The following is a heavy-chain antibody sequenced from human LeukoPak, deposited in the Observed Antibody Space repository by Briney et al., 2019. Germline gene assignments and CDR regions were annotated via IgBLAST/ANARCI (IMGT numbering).Heavy chain of an antibody. Sequence: GALRLSCAAPGFTFCSYAISWGRQAPRKGVEWVSAISGSGGSTYYADSVKGRFTISRDNSKNTLYLQMNSLRAEDTAVYYCARYQLLYNDAFDIWGQGTMVTVSS. CDR1: GFTFCSYA. J-gene: IGHJ3*02. V-gene: IGHV3-23*01. D-gene: IGHD2-2*02. CDR3: ARYQLLYNDAFDI. CDR2: ISGSGGST.